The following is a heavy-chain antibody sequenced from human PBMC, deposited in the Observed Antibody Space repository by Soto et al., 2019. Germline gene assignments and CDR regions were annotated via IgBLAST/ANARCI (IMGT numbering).Heavy chain of an antibody. D-gene: IGHD4-4*01. V-gene: IGHV4-34*01. CDR2: IKHSGST. Sequence: PSETLSLTCAVYGGSFSGYYWSWIRQPPGKGLEWIGEIKHSGSTNYNPSLKSRVTISVDTSKNQFSLKLSSVTAADTAVYYCARELGTVTSGRVHYYYGMDVWGQGTTVTVSS. J-gene: IGHJ6*02. CDR3: ARELGTVTSGRVHYYYGMDV. CDR1: GGSFSGYY.